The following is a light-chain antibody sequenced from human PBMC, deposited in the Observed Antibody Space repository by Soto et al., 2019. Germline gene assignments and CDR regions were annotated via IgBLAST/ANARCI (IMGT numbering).Light chain of an antibody. CDR3: SSFAGSSTYV. J-gene: IGLJ1*01. CDR2: EGS. V-gene: IGLV2-23*01. Sequence: QSALTQPASGSKSPGQSITISCTGTSSDVGSYNLVSWYQQHPGKAPKLLIYEGSKRPSGVSTRFSGSKSGNTASLTISGLQAEDEPDYYCSSFAGSSTYVFGTGTKVTIL. CDR1: SSDVGSYNL.